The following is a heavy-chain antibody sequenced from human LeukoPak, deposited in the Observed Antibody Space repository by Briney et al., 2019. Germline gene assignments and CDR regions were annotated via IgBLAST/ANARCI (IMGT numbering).Heavy chain of an antibody. D-gene: IGHD6-19*01. CDR3: AKGNGWSTYYFDY. Sequence: GGSLRLSCAASGFTFSSYAMTWVRQAPGKGLEWVSGISDSGGSANYADSVKGRFSISRDNSKSTLYLQMNSLRAEDTAVYYCAKGNGWSTYYFDYWGQGTLVTVSS. CDR1: GFTFSSYA. J-gene: IGHJ4*02. V-gene: IGHV3-23*01. CDR2: ISDSGGSA.